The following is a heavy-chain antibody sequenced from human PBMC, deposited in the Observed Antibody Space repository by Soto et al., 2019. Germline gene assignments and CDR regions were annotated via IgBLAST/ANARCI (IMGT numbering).Heavy chain of an antibody. CDR3: AKDRYDYVWGSYRFENPGDFDY. V-gene: IGHV3-30*18. CDR1: GFTFSSYG. CDR2: ISYDGSNK. J-gene: IGHJ4*02. D-gene: IGHD3-16*02. Sequence: QVQLVESGGGVVQPGRSLRLSCAASGFTFSSYGMHWVRQAPGKGLEWVAVISYDGSNKYYADSVKGRFTISRDNSKNTLYLQMNSLRAEDTAVYYCAKDRYDYVWGSYRFENPGDFDYWGQGTLVTVSS.